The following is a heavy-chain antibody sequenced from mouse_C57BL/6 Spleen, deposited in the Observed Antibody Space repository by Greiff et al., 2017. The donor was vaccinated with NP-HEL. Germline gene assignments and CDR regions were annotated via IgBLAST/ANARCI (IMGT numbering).Heavy chain of an antibody. CDR3: ALYYDYDPWYFDV. V-gene: IGHV1-64*01. Sequence: QVQLKQPGAELVKPGASVKLSCKASGYTFTSYWMHWVKQRPGQGLEWIGMIHPNSGSTNYNEKFKSKATLTVDKSSSTAYMQLSSLTSEDSAVYYCALYYDYDPWYFDVWGTGTTVTVSS. D-gene: IGHD2-4*01. CDR2: IHPNSGST. J-gene: IGHJ1*03. CDR1: GYTFTSYW.